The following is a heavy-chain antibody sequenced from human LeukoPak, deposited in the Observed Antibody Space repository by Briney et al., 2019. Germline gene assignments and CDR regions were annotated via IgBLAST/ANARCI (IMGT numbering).Heavy chain of an antibody. J-gene: IGHJ6*03. Sequence: TSETLSLTCTVSGGSISSRSYYWGWIRQPPGKGLEWIGSIYYSGSTYYNPSLQSRVTISVDTSKNQFSLKLNSVTAADTAVYYCASFYCSGGSCYQYFSYYYMDVWGKGTTVTISS. D-gene: IGHD2-15*01. V-gene: IGHV4-39*01. CDR2: IYYSGST. CDR3: ASFYCSGGSCYQYFSYYYMDV. CDR1: GGSISSRSYY.